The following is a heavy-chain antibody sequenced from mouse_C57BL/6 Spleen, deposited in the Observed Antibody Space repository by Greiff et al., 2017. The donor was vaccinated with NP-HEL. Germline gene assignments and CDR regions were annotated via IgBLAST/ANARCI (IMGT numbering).Heavy chain of an antibody. D-gene: IGHD1-1*01. J-gene: IGHJ4*01. CDR1: GFTFSDYY. CDR2: INYDGSST. Sequence: EVQVVESEGGLVQPGSSMKLSCTASGFTFSDYYMAWVRQVPEKGLEWVANINYDGSSTYYLDSLKSRFIISRDNAKNILYLQMSSLKSEDTATYYCARDLGYYGSSGAMDYWGQGTSVTVSS. CDR3: ARDLGYYGSSGAMDY. V-gene: IGHV5-16*01.